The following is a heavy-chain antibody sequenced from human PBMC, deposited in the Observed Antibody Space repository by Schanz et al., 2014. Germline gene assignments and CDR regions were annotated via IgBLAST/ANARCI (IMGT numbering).Heavy chain of an antibody. Sequence: VQLLESGGGLVQPGGSLRLSCAASGFMFSSYGMHWVRQAPGKGLEWVGVISYDGSFKNYADSVRGRITVSRDNSKNTLYLQLNSLRAEDTAVYYCARDFHGYGPHLDYWGQGSLVTVSS. CDR2: ISYDGSFK. D-gene: IGHD5-12*01. CDR3: ARDFHGYGPHLDY. J-gene: IGHJ4*02. CDR1: GFMFSSYG. V-gene: IGHV3-30*03.